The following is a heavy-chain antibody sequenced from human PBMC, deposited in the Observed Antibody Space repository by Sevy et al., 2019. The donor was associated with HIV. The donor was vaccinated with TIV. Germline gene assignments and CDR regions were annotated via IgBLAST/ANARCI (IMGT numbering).Heavy chain of an antibody. J-gene: IGHJ4*02. V-gene: IGHV3-23*01. Sequence: GVSLRLSCAVSGFNFNIYSMSWVRQAPGKGLEWVSTLSFGCGKINYADSVKGRFIISRDDSKNTLYLQMNSLRAEDTAVYFCAREGCTRPHDYWGQGTLVTVS. CDR3: AREGCTRPHDY. D-gene: IGHD2-8*01. CDR1: GFNFNIYS. CDR2: LSFGCGKI.